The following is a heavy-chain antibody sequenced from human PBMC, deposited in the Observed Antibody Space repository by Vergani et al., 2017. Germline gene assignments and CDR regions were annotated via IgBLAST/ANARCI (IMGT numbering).Heavy chain of an antibody. D-gene: IGHD2-21*02. CDR3: ARDTVTVSRYFDY. J-gene: IGHJ4*02. CDR1: GFTFSNYG. CDR2: IRYDGSNT. V-gene: IGHV3-30*02. Sequence: QVQLVESGGGVVQPGGSLRLSCGASGFTFSNYGMHWVRQAPGKGLEWVTFIRYDGSNTYYADSVKGRFTISRDNSKNTLFLQMNSLRPEDTAVYYCARDTVTVSRYFDYWGKGTLVTVSS.